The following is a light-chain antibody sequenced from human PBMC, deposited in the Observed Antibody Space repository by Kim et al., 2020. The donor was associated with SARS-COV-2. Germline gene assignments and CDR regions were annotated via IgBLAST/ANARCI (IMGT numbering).Light chain of an antibody. CDR1: NIGSKS. Sequence: APGKTARITCGGNNIGSKSVHWYQQKPGQAPVLVIYYDSDRPSGIPERFPGSNSGNTATLTISRVEAGDEADYYCQVWDSSSDPVVFGGGTKLTVL. J-gene: IGLJ2*01. V-gene: IGLV3-21*04. CDR2: YDS. CDR3: QVWDSSSDPVV.